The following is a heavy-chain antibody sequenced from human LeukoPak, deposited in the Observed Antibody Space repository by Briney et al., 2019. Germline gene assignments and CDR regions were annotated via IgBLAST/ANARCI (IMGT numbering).Heavy chain of an antibody. V-gene: IGHV1-69*13. CDR2: IIPIFGTA. D-gene: IGHD6-13*01. CDR1: GGTFSSYA. J-gene: IGHJ6*03. CDR3: ARAMASIAAAGTNYYYYMDV. Sequence: ASVKVSCKASGGTFSSYAISWVRQAPGQGLEWMGGIIPIFGTANYAQKFQARVTITADESTSTAYMELSSLRSEDTAVYYCARAMASIAAAGTNYYYYMDVWGKGTTVTVSS.